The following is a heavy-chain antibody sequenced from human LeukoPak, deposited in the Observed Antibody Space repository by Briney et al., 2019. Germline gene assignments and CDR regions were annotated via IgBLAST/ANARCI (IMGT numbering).Heavy chain of an antibody. V-gene: IGHV1-69*04. J-gene: IGHJ3*02. D-gene: IGHD2-15*01. CDR3: AAAGVVVVAATYSNAFDI. Sequence: SVKVSCKASGGTFSIYAISWVRQAPGQGLEWMGRIIPILGIANYAQKFQGRVTITADKSTSTAYMELSSLRSEDTAVYYCAAAGVVVVAATYSNAFDIWGQGTMVTVSS. CDR2: IIPILGIA. CDR1: GGTFSIYA.